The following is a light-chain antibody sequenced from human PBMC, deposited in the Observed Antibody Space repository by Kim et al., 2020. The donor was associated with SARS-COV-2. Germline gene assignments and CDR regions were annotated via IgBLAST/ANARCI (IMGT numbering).Light chain of an antibody. V-gene: IGLV2-23*02. CDR2: EVT. J-gene: IGLJ2*01. Sequence: QSFTISCTGTSSDVGSDNLVSWYQQPPGKAPKLLIYEVTKRPSGVSNRFSGSKSGNTASLTISGLQAEDEADYYCCSYAGTSPHVVFGGGTQLTVL. CDR3: CSYAGTSPHVV. CDR1: SSDVGSDNL.